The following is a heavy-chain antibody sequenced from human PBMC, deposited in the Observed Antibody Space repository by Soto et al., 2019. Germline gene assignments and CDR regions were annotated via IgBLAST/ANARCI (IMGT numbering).Heavy chain of an antibody. Sequence: PGPQVKVSCKASGGTFSSYAISWVRQAPGQRLEWMGGIIPIFGTANYAQKFQGRVTITADESTSTAYMELSSLRSEDTAVYYCATRYCSGGSCYLHPLLVYFDYWGQGTLVTVSS. V-gene: IGHV1-69*01. CDR3: ATRYCSGGSCYLHPLLVYFDY. CDR1: GGTFSSYA. J-gene: IGHJ4*02. D-gene: IGHD2-15*01. CDR2: IIPIFGTA.